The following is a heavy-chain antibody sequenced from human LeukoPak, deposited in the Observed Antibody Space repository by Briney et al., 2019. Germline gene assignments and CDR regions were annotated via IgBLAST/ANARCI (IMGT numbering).Heavy chain of an antibody. D-gene: IGHD2-21*01. CDR3: ATLVVPAAKRGV. Sequence: ASVKVSCKVSGDILSELSIHWVRQTPGKGFEWMGGFDPAAGTTLYAQTFQDRIIMTEDTSTGTTYMELGNLTSDDTAMYYCATLVVPAAKRGVWGQGTLVTVSS. V-gene: IGHV1-24*01. CDR1: GDILSELS. J-gene: IGHJ4*02. CDR2: FDPAAGTT.